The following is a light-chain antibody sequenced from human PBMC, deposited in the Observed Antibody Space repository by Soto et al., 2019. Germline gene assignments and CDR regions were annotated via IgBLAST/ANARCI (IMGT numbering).Light chain of an antibody. V-gene: IGLV1-51*01. CDR3: GTGGSSPSGV. Sequence: QSVLPQPPSVSAAPGQKVTISCSGSSSNIGNNYVSWYQQLPGTAPKLLIYDNNKQPSGIPDRVSGYKSGTSATLGINGLRCGGEADYYCGTGGSSPSGVFGGGTKQTGL. CDR2: DNN. CDR1: SSNIGNNY. J-gene: IGLJ2*01.